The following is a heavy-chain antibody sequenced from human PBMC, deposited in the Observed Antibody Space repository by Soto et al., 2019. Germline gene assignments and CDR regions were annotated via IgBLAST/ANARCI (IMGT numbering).Heavy chain of an antibody. V-gene: IGHV3-23*01. CDR3: AKGLAPNPHYYDSSGFDY. J-gene: IGHJ4*02. Sequence: GGSLRLSCAASGFTFSSYAMSWVRQAPGKGLEWVSAISGSGGSTYYADSVKGRFTISRDNSKNTLYLQMNSLRAEDTAVYYCAKGLAPNPHYYDSSGFDYWGQGTLVTVSS. CDR1: GFTFSSYA. D-gene: IGHD3-22*01. CDR2: ISGSGGST.